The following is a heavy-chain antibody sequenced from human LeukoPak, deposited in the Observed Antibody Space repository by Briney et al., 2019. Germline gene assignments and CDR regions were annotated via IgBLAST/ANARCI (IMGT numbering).Heavy chain of an antibody. CDR2: IYPGDSDT. D-gene: IGHD5-24*01. Sequence: GESLKISCKGSGYSFTNYWIGWVRQMPGKGLEWMGIIYPGDSDTRYSPSFQGQVTISADKSITTAYLQWSSLKASDTAMYYCARGGGRDGYKSPHHFDYWGQGTLVTVSS. J-gene: IGHJ4*02. CDR1: GYSFTNYW. CDR3: ARGGGRDGYKSPHHFDY. V-gene: IGHV5-51*01.